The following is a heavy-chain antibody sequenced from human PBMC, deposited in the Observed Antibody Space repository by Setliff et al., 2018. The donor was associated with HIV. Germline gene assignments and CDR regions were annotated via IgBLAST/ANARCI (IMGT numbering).Heavy chain of an antibody. CDR3: VRDWHSSAWGKVGDY. D-gene: IGHD3-16*01. V-gene: IGHV3-7*03. CDR1: GFIFSTFP. J-gene: IGHJ4*02. CDR2: IIQDESAK. Sequence: PGGSLRLSCAASGFIFSTFPMHWVRQAPGKGLEWVAKIIQDESAKYYVDSVKGRFTISRDNAKNSLYLQMNSLGGEDTAVYYCVRDWHSSAWGKVGDYWGQGTLVTVSS.